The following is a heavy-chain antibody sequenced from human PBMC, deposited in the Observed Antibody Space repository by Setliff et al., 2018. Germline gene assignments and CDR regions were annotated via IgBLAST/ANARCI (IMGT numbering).Heavy chain of an antibody. CDR1: GYSISSGYY. Sequence: PSETLSLTCAVSGYSISSGYYWGWIRQPPGKGLEWIGSIYRTGTTHYNPSLKNRVTMSVDTSKNQFSLKLSSVTAADTAVYYCTRLYYTSRALYFDIWGQGHPVTVSS. V-gene: IGHV4-38-2*01. D-gene: IGHD3-3*01. CDR3: TRLYYTSRALYFDI. CDR2: IYRTGTT. J-gene: IGHJ4*02.